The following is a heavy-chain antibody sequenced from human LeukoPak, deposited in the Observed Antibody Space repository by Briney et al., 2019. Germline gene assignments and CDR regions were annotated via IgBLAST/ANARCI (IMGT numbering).Heavy chain of an antibody. CDR3: ARSRRDGYNG. D-gene: IGHD5-24*01. CDR2: ISTYNGDT. CDR1: GYTFSSYG. V-gene: IGHV1-18*01. Sequence: ASVKVSCKASGYTFSSYGISWVRQAPGQGLEWMGWISTYNGDTHYAQKFQGRVTMTTDTSTSTAYMELSRLRSDDTAVYYCARSRRDGYNGWGQGTLVTVSS. J-gene: IGHJ4*02.